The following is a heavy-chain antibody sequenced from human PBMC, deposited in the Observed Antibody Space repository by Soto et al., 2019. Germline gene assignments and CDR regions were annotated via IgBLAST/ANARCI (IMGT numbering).Heavy chain of an antibody. Sequence: GGSLRLSCAASGFTFSSYAMSWVRQAPGKGLEWVSAISGSGGSTYYADSVKGRFTISRDNSKNTLYLQMNSLRAEDTAVYYCAIHPPLGYCSSTSCIDYWGQGTLVTVSS. CDR1: GFTFSSYA. V-gene: IGHV3-23*01. CDR3: AIHPPLGYCSSTSCIDY. CDR2: ISGSGGST. D-gene: IGHD2-2*01. J-gene: IGHJ4*02.